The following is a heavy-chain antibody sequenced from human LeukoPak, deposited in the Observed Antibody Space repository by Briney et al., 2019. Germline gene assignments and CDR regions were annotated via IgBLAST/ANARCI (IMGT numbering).Heavy chain of an antibody. Sequence: GGPLRLSCAASGFTFSDYYMRWIRQAPGKGREGVSYISSSSSYTNYADSVKGRFTISRDNAKNSLYLQMNSLRAEDTAVYYCARDEYYYDSSGLFDYWGQGTLVTVSS. CDR3: ARDEYYYDSSGLFDY. CDR1: GFTFSDYY. D-gene: IGHD3-22*01. J-gene: IGHJ4*02. V-gene: IGHV3-11*05. CDR2: ISSSSSYT.